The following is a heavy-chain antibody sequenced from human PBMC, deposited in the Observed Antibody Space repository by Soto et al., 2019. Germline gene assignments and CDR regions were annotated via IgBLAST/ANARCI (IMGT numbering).Heavy chain of an antibody. D-gene: IGHD6-13*01. CDR1: GFTFSSYS. CDR2: ISGSGDST. Sequence: GGSLRLSCAASGFTFSSYSMSWVRQAPGKGLEWVSVISGSGDSTYYADSVRGRFTISRDNSKNTLYLQMNSLRAEDTAVYYCAKDRDGAAAGPTKFYGMDVWGQGTTVTVSS. CDR3: AKDRDGAAAGPTKFYGMDV. V-gene: IGHV3-23*01. J-gene: IGHJ6*02.